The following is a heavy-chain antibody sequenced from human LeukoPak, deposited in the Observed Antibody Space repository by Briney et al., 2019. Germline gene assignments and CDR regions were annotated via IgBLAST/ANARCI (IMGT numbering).Heavy chain of an antibody. J-gene: IGHJ5*02. D-gene: IGHD2-15*01. CDR1: GFTFSSYE. CDR2: ISSCGSTI. V-gene: IGHV3-48*03. CDR3: ARGAPRAALNWFDP. Sequence: GGSLRLSCAASGFTFSSYEMNWVRQAPGKGLEWVSYISSCGSTIYYADSVKGRFTISRDNAKNSLYLQMNSLRAEDTAVYYCARGAPRAALNWFDPWGQGTLVTVSS.